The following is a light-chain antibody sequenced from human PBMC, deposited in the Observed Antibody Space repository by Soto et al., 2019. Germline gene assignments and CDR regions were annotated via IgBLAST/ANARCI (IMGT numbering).Light chain of an antibody. J-gene: IGLJ3*02. CDR2: EDS. CDR1: ALPKTY. Sequence: SYELTQPPSVSVSPGQTARITCSGDALPKTYADWYQQKSVQAPVLVIYEDSKRPSLIRESFSVSRSGPMATSTISGALVEDEDEYYCYSTDSSGKHNGVFGGGTKLTVL. CDR3: YSTDSSGKHNGV. V-gene: IGLV3-10*03.